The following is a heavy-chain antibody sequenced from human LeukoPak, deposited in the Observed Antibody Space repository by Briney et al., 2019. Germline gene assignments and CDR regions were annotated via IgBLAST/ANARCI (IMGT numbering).Heavy chain of an antibody. J-gene: IGHJ5*02. D-gene: IGHD2-2*01. CDR2: IIPIFGTA. CDR3: ARDLLSNIVVVPAAISVASDWFDP. V-gene: IGHV1-69*06. CDR1: GGTFSSYA. Sequence: GASVKVSCKASGGTFSSYAISWVRQAPGQGLEWMGGIIPIFGTANYAQKFQGRVTITADKSTSTAYMELSSLRSEDTAVYYCARDLLSNIVVVPAAISVASDWFDPWGQGTLVTVSS.